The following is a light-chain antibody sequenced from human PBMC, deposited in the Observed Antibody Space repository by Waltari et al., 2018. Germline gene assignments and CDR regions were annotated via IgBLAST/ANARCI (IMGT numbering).Light chain of an antibody. J-gene: IGKJ3*01. V-gene: IGKV4-1*01. Sequence: DIVMTQSPESLAVSLGERATINCKSSLSLLYNSNNKNYLAWYQQKPGQPPELLIYWASTRESGVPERFSGSGSRTDFTLTISSLQAEDVAVYFCQQYYNTPLTFGPGTKVDVK. CDR1: LSLLYNSNNKNY. CDR3: QQYYNTPLT. CDR2: WAS.